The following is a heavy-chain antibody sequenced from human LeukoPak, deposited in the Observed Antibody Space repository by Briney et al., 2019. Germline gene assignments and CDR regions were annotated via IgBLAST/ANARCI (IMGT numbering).Heavy chain of an antibody. V-gene: IGHV3-30*18. Sequence: GGSLRLSCAASGFTFSSYGMHWVRQAPGKGLEWVAVISYDGSNKYYADSVKGRFTISRDNSKNTLYLQMNSPRAEDTAVYYCAKISCSSWPFDYWGQGTLVTVSS. J-gene: IGHJ4*02. CDR1: GFTFSSYG. D-gene: IGHD6-13*01. CDR2: ISYDGSNK. CDR3: AKISCSSWPFDY.